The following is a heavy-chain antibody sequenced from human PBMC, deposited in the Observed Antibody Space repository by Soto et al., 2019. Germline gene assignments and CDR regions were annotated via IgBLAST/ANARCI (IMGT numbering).Heavy chain of an antibody. V-gene: IGHV4-34*01. CDR2: INHSGST. Sequence: QVQLQQWGAGLLKPSETLSLTCAVYGGSFRGYYWSWIRQPPGKGLEWIGEINHSGSTNYNPSLKSRVTISVDTSKNQFSLKLSSVTAADTAVYYCARVFTGSGWSVDYWGQGTLVTVSS. CDR1: GGSFRGYY. D-gene: IGHD6-19*01. CDR3: ARVFTGSGWSVDY. J-gene: IGHJ4*02.